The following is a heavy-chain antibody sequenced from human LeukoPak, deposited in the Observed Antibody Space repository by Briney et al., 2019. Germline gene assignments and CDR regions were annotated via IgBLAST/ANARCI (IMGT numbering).Heavy chain of an antibody. CDR3: ARAHTRLYPFDY. J-gene: IGHJ4*02. Sequence: ASVKVPCKASGYTFTSYDINWVRQATGQGLEWMGWMNPNSGNTGYAQKFQGRVTITRNTSISTAYMELSSLRSEDTAVYYCARAHTRLYPFDYWGQGTLVTVSS. D-gene: IGHD2-2*02. V-gene: IGHV1-8*03. CDR1: GYTFTSYD. CDR2: MNPNSGNT.